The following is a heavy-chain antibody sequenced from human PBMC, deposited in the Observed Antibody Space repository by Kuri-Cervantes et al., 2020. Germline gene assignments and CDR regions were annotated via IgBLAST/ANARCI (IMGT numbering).Heavy chain of an antibody. D-gene: IGHD6-6*01. Sequence: GESLKISCAASGFTFNNYATHWVRQAPGKGLEWVAVISYDGSNKYYADSVKGRFTISRDDSKNTLYLQMNSLKTEDTAVYYCTTDGTYSSSSVDYWGQGTLVTVSS. CDR2: ISYDGSNK. CDR3: TTDGTYSSSSVDY. V-gene: IGHV3-30-3*01. CDR1: GFTFNNYA. J-gene: IGHJ4*02.